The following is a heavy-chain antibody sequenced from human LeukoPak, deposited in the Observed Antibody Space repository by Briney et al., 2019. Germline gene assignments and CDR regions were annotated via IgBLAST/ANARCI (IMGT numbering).Heavy chain of an antibody. CDR1: GYTFTGYY. Sequence: ASVKVSCKASGYTFTGYYMHWVRQAPGQGLEWMGWISPNSGGTNYAQKFQGRVTMTRDTSITTAYMELSRLRSDDTAMYYCARGPVAGDVSFDYWDQGTLVTVSS. CDR3: ARGPVAGDVSFDY. J-gene: IGHJ4*02. CDR2: ISPNSGGT. V-gene: IGHV1-2*02. D-gene: IGHD6-19*01.